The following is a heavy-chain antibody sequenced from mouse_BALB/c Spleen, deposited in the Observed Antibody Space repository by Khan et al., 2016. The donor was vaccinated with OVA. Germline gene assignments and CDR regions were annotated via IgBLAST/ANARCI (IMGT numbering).Heavy chain of an antibody. Sequence: EVQLQESGPGLVKPSQSLYLTCTVTGYSITSDYAWNWIRQFPGNKLEWMGYINYSGSTSYHPSLKSRISITRDTSKNQFFLQLNSVTTEDTATYYCARGVRLTYWGQGTLVTVSA. J-gene: IGHJ3*01. CDR1: GYSITSDYA. V-gene: IGHV3-2*02. CDR2: INYSGST. D-gene: IGHD2-14*01. CDR3: ARGVRLTY.